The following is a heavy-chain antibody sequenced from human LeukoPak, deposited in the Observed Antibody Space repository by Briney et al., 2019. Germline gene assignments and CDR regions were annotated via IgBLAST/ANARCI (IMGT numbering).Heavy chain of an antibody. CDR2: ISGSGGST. Sequence: QSGGSLRLSCAASGFTFSSYAMSWVRQAPGKGLEWVSAISGSGGSTYYADSVKGRFTISRDNSKNTLYLQMNSLRAEDTAVYYCASQGAPYDFWSGYYLLRYFDYWGQGTLVTVSS. D-gene: IGHD3-3*01. V-gene: IGHV3-23*01. CDR3: ASQGAPYDFWSGYYLLRYFDY. J-gene: IGHJ4*02. CDR1: GFTFSSYA.